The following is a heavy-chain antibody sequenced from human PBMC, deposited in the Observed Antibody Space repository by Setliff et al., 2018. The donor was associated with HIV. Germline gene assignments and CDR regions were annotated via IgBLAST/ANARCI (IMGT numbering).Heavy chain of an antibody. CDR2: IFYSGST. J-gene: IGHJ5*02. Sequence: SETLSLTCTVSGDSITRSNFYWGWIRQPPGKGLEWLGSIFYSGSTFYNPALKSRVTFSVDTSKNHFSLKLSSVTAADTAVYYCARHKTTMLTVVSAFDPWGQGTRVTVSS. CDR3: ARHKTTMLTVVSAFDP. V-gene: IGHV4-39*02. D-gene: IGHD3-22*01. CDR1: GDSITRSNFY.